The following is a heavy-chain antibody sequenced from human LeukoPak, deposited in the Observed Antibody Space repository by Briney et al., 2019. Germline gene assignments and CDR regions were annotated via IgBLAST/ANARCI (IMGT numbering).Heavy chain of an antibody. J-gene: IGHJ6*03. V-gene: IGHV4-39*07. CDR3: ARGRRTKVRGFITHYFYYNMDV. Sequence: PSETLSLTCTVSGGSISSSSYYWGWIRQPPGKGLEWIGSIYYSGSTYYNPSLKSRVTISVDTSKNQFSLKLSSVTAADTAVYYCARGRRTKVRGFITHYFYYNMDVWGKGTTVTVSS. CDR2: IYYSGST. D-gene: IGHD3-10*01. CDR1: GGSISSSSYY.